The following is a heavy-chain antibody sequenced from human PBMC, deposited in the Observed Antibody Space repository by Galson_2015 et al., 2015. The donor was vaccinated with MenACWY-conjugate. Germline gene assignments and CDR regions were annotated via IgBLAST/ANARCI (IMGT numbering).Heavy chain of an antibody. CDR3: ARLTALYSAVDH. V-gene: IGHV4-59*08. J-gene: IGHJ4*02. CDR1: GGSINNFY. D-gene: IGHD4-11*01. CDR2: VYYLGST. Sequence: ETLSLTCTVSGGSINNFYWGWIRQPPGKSLEWIGYVYYLGSTSYNPSLKSRATISVDTSKTQFTLRLSSVTAADTADYYCARLTALYSAVDHWGQGAQVIVSS.